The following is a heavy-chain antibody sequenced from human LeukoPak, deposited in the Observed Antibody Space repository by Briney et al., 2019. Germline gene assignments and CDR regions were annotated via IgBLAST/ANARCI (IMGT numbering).Heavy chain of an antibody. CDR1: GYTFSSHD. J-gene: IGHJ5*02. CDR2: MNPETGDT. D-gene: IGHD3-22*01. V-gene: IGHV1-8*03. Sequence: ASVKVTCRASGYTFSSHDMLWVRQATGQGLEWMGWMNPETGDTGYTQTLQGRISITWNTSISTAYMELSGLRSEDTAVYYCARGGAFYQDTSGCLDPWGQGNLVTVSS. CDR3: ARGGAFYQDTSGCLDP.